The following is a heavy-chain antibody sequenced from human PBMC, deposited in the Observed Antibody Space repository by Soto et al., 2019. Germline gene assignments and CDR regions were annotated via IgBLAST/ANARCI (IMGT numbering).Heavy chain of an antibody. CDR3: ARTPIAVSGLYYYYGMDV. D-gene: IGHD6-19*01. CDR2: ISYDGSNK. Sequence: QVQLVESGGGVVQPGRSLRLSCAASGFTFSSYAMHWVRQAPGKGLEWVAVISYDGSNKYYADSVKGRFTISRDNSKNTLYLQMNSLRAEDTAVYYCARTPIAVSGLYYYYGMDVCGQGTTVTVS. J-gene: IGHJ6*02. V-gene: IGHV3-30-3*01. CDR1: GFTFSSYA.